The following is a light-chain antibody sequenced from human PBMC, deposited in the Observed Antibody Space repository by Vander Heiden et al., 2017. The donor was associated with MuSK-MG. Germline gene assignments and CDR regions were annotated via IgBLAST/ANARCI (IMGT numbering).Light chain of an antibody. CDR1: QSISSY. J-gene: IGKJ2*02. V-gene: IGKV1-39*01. CDR3: QQRDSTPST. Sequence: DIHMTHSPSSLSASVGDRVTITCRVSQSISSYLNWYQQKPGKAPKLLIYAASSLQSGVPSRFSGSGSGTDFTLTISRLQPEDFATYYCQQRDSTPSTFGQGTKVXIK. CDR2: AAS.